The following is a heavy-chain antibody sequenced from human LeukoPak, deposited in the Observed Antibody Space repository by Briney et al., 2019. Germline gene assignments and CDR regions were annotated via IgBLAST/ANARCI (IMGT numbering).Heavy chain of an antibody. D-gene: IGHD3-9*01. V-gene: IGHV3-30*03. CDR1: GFTFSSYG. J-gene: IGHJ4*02. Sequence: PGGSLRLSCVVSGFTFSSYGMHWVRQAPGKGLEWVALVSYDGSNKHYADSVKGRFAISRDNSKNTLYLQMNSLRVEDTAVYYCARGADSGYSSDNWGQGTLVSVSS. CDR2: VSYDGSNK. CDR3: ARGADSGYSSDN.